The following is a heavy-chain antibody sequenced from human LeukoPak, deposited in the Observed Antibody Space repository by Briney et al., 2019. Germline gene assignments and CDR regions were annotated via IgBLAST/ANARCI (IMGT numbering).Heavy chain of an antibody. Sequence: SQTLSLTCTVSGGSISSTNYYWGWIRQPPGKSLEWIASIYHSGSTYYNPSLKSRVTISVDTSKNQFSLKLSSVTAADTAVYYCARGGDRSFDYWGQGTLVTVSS. CDR2: IYHSGST. CDR3: ARGGDRSFDY. J-gene: IGHJ4*02. D-gene: IGHD3-10*01. CDR1: GGSISSTNYY. V-gene: IGHV4-39*07.